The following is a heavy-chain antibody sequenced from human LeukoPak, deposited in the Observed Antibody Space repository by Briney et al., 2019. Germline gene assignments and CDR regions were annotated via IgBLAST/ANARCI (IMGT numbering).Heavy chain of an antibody. D-gene: IGHD3-10*01. CDR1: GGSISSGSYY. V-gene: IGHV4-61*10. J-gene: IGHJ1*01. CDR2: IYRSGST. Sequence: SETLSLTCTVSGGSISSGSYYWSWIRQPAGKRLEWIGHIYRSGSTNYNPSLKSRVTISVDTSKNQFSLKLSSVTAADTAVYYCASSGVFGKNFQPLGQGTLVTVSS. CDR3: ASSGVFGKNFQP.